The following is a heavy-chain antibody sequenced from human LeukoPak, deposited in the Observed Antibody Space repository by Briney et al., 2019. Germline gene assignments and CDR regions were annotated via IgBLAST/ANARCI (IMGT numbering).Heavy chain of an antibody. D-gene: IGHD6-19*01. CDR1: GGSLSGYY. Sequence: PSETLSLTCAVYGGSLSGYYWSWIRQPPGKGLEWVGEINHSGSTNYNPSLKSRVTISVDTSKNQFSLKLSSVTAADTAVYYCARVSGWPRFGMDVWGQGTTVTVSS. J-gene: IGHJ6*02. CDR2: INHSGST. CDR3: ARVSGWPRFGMDV. V-gene: IGHV4-34*01.